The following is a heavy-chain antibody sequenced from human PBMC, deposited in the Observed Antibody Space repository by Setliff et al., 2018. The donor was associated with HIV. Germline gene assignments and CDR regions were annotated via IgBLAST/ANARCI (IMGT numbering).Heavy chain of an antibody. V-gene: IGHV4-4*09. CDR3: ARLVVRGVIINLYAFDI. CDR1: GGSISSYY. Sequence: TSETLSLTCTVSGGSISSYYWSWIRQPPGKGLEWIGYIYTSGSTNYNPSLKSRVTISVDTSKNQFSLKLSSVTAADTAVYYCARLVVRGVIINLYAFDIWGQGTMVTVS. CDR2: IYTSGST. D-gene: IGHD3-10*01. J-gene: IGHJ3*02.